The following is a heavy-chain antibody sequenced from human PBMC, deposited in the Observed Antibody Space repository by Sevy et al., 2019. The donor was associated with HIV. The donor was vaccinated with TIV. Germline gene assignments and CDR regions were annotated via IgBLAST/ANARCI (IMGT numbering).Heavy chain of an antibody. D-gene: IGHD3-3*01. Sequence: ASVKVSCKASGYTFTSYDINWVRQATGQGLEWMGWMNPNSGNTGYAQKFQGRVTMTRNTSISTAYMELSSLRSEDTAVYYCARAGLRFLEWLPPYYYYYGMDVWGQGTTVTDSS. J-gene: IGHJ6*02. CDR2: MNPNSGNT. CDR1: GYTFTSYD. V-gene: IGHV1-8*01. CDR3: ARAGLRFLEWLPPYYYYYGMDV.